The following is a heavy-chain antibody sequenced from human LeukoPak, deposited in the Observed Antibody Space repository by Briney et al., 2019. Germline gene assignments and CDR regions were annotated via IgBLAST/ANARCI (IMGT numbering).Heavy chain of an antibody. CDR1: GGSFSGYY. D-gene: IGHD3-10*01. Sequence: SETLSLTCAVYGGSFSGYYWSWIRQPPGKGLEWIGEINHSGSTNYNPSLKSRVTISVDTSKNQFSLKLGSVTAADTAVYYCARSRTNRAPQYYYGSGSYRTWGQGTLVTVSS. CDR3: ARSRTNRAPQYYYGSGSYRT. CDR2: INHSGST. J-gene: IGHJ4*02. V-gene: IGHV4-34*01.